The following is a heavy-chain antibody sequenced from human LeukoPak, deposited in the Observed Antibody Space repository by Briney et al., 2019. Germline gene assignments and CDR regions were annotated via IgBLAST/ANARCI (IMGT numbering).Heavy chain of an antibody. J-gene: IGHJ4*02. Sequence: PGGSLRLSCAASGFTFSSYWMHWVRQAPGKGLVWVSRIDSDGSSTSYADSVKGRFTISRDNAKNTLYLQMNSLRAEDTAVYYCAKRGNYGDYWYYFDYWGQGTLVTVSS. CDR3: AKRGNYGDYWYYFDY. D-gene: IGHD4-17*01. CDR2: IDSDGSST. V-gene: IGHV3-74*01. CDR1: GFTFSSYW.